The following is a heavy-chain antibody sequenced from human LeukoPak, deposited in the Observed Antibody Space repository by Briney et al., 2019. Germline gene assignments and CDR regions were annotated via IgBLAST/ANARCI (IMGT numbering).Heavy chain of an antibody. J-gene: IGHJ4*02. CDR2: IYSDYSGGST. V-gene: IGHV3-53*01. CDR1: GFSVSSNY. D-gene: IGHD6-13*01. Sequence: PGGSLRLSCAASGFSVSSNYMTWVRQAPGKGLEWVSIIYSDYSGGSTYYADSVKGRFTISRDNSKNMLYLQMNSLRAEDTAVYYCASRAGYTGSWSAFDYWGQGTLVTVSS. CDR3: ASRAGYTGSWSAFDY.